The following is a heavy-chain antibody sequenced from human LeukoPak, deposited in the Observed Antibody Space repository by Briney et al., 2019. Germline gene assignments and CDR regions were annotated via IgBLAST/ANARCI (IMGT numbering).Heavy chain of an antibody. CDR2: ISYDGSNK. CDR3: ARDLPHGGFDY. V-gene: IGHV3-30*04. CDR1: GFTFSSYA. D-gene: IGHD4-23*01. Sequence: GGSLRLSCAASGFTFSSYAMHWVRQAPGKGLEWVAVISYDGSNKYYADSVKGRFTISRDNSKNTLYLQMNSLRAEDTAVYYCARDLPHGGFDYWGQGTLVTVSS. J-gene: IGHJ4*02.